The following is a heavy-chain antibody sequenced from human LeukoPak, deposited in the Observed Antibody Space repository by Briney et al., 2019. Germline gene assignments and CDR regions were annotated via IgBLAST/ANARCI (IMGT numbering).Heavy chain of an antibody. CDR3: ARAGPTGVLAYDI. CDR2: IYYSGST. CDR1: GGSISSYY. D-gene: IGHD4-23*01. V-gene: IGHV4-59*01. J-gene: IGHJ3*02. Sequence: SETLSLTCTVSGGSISSYYWSWIRQPPGKGLEWIGYIYYSGSTNYNPSLKSRVTISVDTSKNQFSLKLSSLTAADTAVYYCARAGPTGVLAYDIWGQGTMVTVSS.